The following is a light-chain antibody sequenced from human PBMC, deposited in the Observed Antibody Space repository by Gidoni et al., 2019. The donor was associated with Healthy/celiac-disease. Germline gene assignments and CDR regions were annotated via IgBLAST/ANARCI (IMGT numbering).Light chain of an antibody. J-gene: IGKJ4*01. V-gene: IGKV1-39*01. CDR3: QQSYSTPRMLT. CDR1: QSISSY. CDR2: AAS. Sequence: DIQMTQSPSSLSASVGARVTITCRASQSISSYLNWYQQKPGKAPKLLIYAASSLQSGVPSRFSGSGSGTDFTLTISSLQPEDFATYYCQQSYSTPRMLTFGGXTQVEIK.